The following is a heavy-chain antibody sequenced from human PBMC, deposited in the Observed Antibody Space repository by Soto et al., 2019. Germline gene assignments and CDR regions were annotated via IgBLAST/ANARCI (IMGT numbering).Heavy chain of an antibody. D-gene: IGHD6-13*01. CDR2: IYYSGST. Sequence: FETLSLTRTVSGGSISSYYWSWIRQPPGKGLEWIGYIYYSGSTNYNPSLKSRVTISVDTSKNQFSLKLSSVTAADTAVYYCAREPGYSNKFDYWGQGTLVTVSS. CDR3: AREPGYSNKFDY. CDR1: GGSISSYY. J-gene: IGHJ4*02. V-gene: IGHV4-59*01.